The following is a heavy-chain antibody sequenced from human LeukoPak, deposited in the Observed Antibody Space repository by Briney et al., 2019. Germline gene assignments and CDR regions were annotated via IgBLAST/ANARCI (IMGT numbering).Heavy chain of an antibody. CDR1: GFTFSNYD. Sequence: PGGSLRLSCAASGFTFSNYDVSWVRQAPGKGLEWVSGITDSGARTYYADSVKGRFTISRDNSRYTLGLQINNLRVEDTAVYYCAKVSWQRSHADDCWGQGTLVTVSS. CDR3: AKVSWQRSHADDC. V-gene: IGHV3-23*01. D-gene: IGHD1-26*01. CDR2: ITDSGART. J-gene: IGHJ4*02.